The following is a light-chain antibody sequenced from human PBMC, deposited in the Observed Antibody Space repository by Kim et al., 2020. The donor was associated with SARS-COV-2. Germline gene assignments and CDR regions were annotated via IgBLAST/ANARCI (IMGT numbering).Light chain of an antibody. V-gene: IGLV3-1*01. Sequence: YASWYQQKPGQSPVLVIYQDYRRPSEIPERFSGSNSGDTATLTISGTQAIDEADYYCQAWDRTTAVFGGGTKVTV. CDR3: QAWDRTTAV. CDR1: Y. J-gene: IGLJ3*02. CDR2: QDY.